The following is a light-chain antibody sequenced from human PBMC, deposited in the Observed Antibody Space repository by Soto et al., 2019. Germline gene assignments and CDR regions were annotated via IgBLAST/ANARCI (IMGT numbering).Light chain of an antibody. CDR1: QSVTSN. Sequence: EVVMTQSPATLSVSPGERATLSCRASQSVTSNLAWYQQKPGQAPRLLIYAASTRATGVPARFSGSGSGTECTITVSSLQSEDFAVYYCQQFNNWPLTFGGGPKVAIK. CDR2: AAS. J-gene: IGKJ4*01. CDR3: QQFNNWPLT. V-gene: IGKV3-15*01.